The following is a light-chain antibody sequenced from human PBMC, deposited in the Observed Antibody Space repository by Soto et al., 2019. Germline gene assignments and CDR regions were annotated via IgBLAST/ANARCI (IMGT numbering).Light chain of an antibody. J-gene: IGLJ1*01. CDR2: YNN. Sequence: QSVLTQPPSASETPGQTVSISSSGSNSNIASNTVNWYQHLPGTAPKLLIYYNNQRPSGVPARFSGSKSGTSASLAISGLQSEDESDYYCAAWDDTLKRYVFGTGTKVTV. CDR1: NSNIASNT. CDR3: AAWDDTLKRYV. V-gene: IGLV1-44*01.